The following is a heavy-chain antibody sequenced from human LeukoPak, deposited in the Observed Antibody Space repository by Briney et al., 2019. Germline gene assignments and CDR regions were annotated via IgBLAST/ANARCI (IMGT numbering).Heavy chain of an antibody. CDR3: ARGFYDSSGYPNFDY. CDR2: ISSVRSYI. J-gene: IGHJ4*02. D-gene: IGHD3-22*01. CDR1: GYTFSSYS. V-gene: IGHV3-21*01. Sequence: GGSLRLSCAASGYTFSSYSMNWVRQAPGKGLEWVSFISSVRSYIYYEDSVKGRFTISRDNAKKSLYLQINSLRAEDTAVYFCARGFYDSSGYPNFDYWGQGTLVTVSS.